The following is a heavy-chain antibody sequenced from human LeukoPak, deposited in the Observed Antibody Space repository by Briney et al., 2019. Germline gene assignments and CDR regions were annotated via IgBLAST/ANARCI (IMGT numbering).Heavy chain of an antibody. D-gene: IGHD3-10*01. J-gene: IGHJ4*02. CDR1: GFSLSTSGVG. CDR2: IYWNDDK. CDR3: ARFITMVLGVIQRDFDY. V-gene: IGHV2-5*01. Sequence: SGPTLVNPTQTLTLTCTFSGFSLSTSGVGVGWIRQPPGKALEWLALIYWNDDKRYSPSLKSRLTITKDTSKNQVVLTMTNMDPVDTATYYCARFITMVLGVIQRDFDYWGQGILVTVSS.